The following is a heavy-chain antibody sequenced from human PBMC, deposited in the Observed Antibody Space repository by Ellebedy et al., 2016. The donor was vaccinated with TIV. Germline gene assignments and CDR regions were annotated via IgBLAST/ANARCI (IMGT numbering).Heavy chain of an antibody. CDR3: ARELGGIDWEPLGY. J-gene: IGHJ4*02. V-gene: IGHV4-59*02. Sequence: MPSETLSLTCDVSGASVKNDYWSWVRPPPMKGLEWIGYIYYGGTTSYNPSLGNRVTMSLDTSKNQFSLKVASVTAADTAVYYCARELGGIDWEPLGYWGQGALVIVSS. CDR2: IYYGGTT. D-gene: IGHD1-26*01. CDR1: GASVKNDY.